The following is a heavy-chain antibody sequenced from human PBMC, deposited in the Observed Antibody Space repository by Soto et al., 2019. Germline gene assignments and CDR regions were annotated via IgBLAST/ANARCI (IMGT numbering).Heavy chain of an antibody. CDR3: AKAPGGTTVNTFDY. D-gene: IGHD4-17*01. CDR2: ISGSGGST. J-gene: IGHJ4*02. Sequence: GGSLRLSCAAYGFTFSSYAMSWVRQAPGKGLEWVSAISGSGGSTYYADSVKGRFTISRDNSKNTLYLQMNSLRAEDTAVYYCAKAPGGTTVNTFDYWGQGTLVTVSS. CDR1: GFTFSSYA. V-gene: IGHV3-23*01.